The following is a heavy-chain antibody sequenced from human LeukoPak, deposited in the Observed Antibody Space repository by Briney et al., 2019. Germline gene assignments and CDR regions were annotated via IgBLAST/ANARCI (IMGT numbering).Heavy chain of an antibody. D-gene: IGHD6-19*01. CDR2: ISYDGSNK. Sequence: GGSLRLSCAASGFTFSSYAMHWVRQAPGKGLEWVAVISYDGSNKYYADSVKGRFTISRDNSKNTLYLQMNSLRAEDTAVYYCARATPYSSGWYRLRRRYYFDYWGQGTLVTVSS. CDR3: ARATPYSSGWYRLRRRYYFDY. CDR1: GFTFSSYA. J-gene: IGHJ4*02. V-gene: IGHV3-30-3*01.